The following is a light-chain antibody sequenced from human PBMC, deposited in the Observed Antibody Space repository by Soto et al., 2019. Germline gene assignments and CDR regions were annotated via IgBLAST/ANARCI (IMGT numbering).Light chain of an antibody. CDR2: DAS. Sequence: TVFTQSPANKSLSPVASRASQSVSSYLAWYQQKPGQAPRLLIYDASNRATGIPARFSGSGSGTDFTLTISSLEPEDFAVYYCQQRSNWLQTFCQGTMLAI. V-gene: IGKV3-11*01. CDR1: QSVSSY. J-gene: IGKJ1*01. CDR3: QQRSNWLQT.